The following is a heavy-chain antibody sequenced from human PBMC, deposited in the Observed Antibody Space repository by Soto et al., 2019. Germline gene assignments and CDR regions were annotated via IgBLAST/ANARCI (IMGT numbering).Heavy chain of an antibody. CDR3: ARESEDLTSNFDY. CDR2: ISNTTNYI. J-gene: IGHJ4*02. Sequence: PGGSLRLSCAASGFTFSRYSMNWFRQAPGKGLEWVSAISNTTNYIYYVDSMKGRFTISRDNSKNSLYLEMNSLRAEDTAVYYCARESEDLTSNFDYWGQGTMVTVSS. V-gene: IGHV3-21*06. CDR1: GFTFSRYS.